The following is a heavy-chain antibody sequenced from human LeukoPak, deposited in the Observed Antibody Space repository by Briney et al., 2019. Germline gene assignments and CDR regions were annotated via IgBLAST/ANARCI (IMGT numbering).Heavy chain of an antibody. Sequence: SETLSLTCTVSGGSISSYYWSWIRQPPGKGLEWIGYIYYSGSTNYNPSLKSRVTISVDTSKNQFSLKLSSVTAADSPWYCCARATLATLHKWGESPVVTVSS. D-gene: IGHD1-26*01. CDR2: IYYSGST. V-gene: IGHV4-59*01. CDR1: GGSISSYY. J-gene: IGHJ1*01. CDR3: ARATLATLHK.